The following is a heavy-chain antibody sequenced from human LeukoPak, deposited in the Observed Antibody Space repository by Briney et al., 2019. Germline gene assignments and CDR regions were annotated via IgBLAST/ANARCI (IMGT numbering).Heavy chain of an antibody. CDR2: ISSSSSTI. CDR1: GFTFSSYA. D-gene: IGHD5-18*01. V-gene: IGHV3-48*01. Sequence: GGSLRLSCVASGFTFSSYAMSWVRQAPGKGLEWVSYISSSSSTIYYADSVKGRFTISRDNAKNSLYLQMNSLRAEDTAVYYCARDVDTAMVNWGQGTLVTVSS. CDR3: ARDVDTAMVN. J-gene: IGHJ4*02.